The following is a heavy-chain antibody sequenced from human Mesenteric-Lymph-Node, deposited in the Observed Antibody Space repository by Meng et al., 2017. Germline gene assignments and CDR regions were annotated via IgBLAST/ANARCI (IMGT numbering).Heavy chain of an antibody. CDR3: ARGDYYDSSGLDY. CDR1: GYTFNSYA. Sequence: QVQLVESGFELKKPAASVKVSCKASGYTFNSYAMNWVRQAPGRGLEWMGWINTNTGNPTYAQGFTGRFVFSLAASVSTAYLQIGSLKAEDTAVYYRARGDYYDSSGLDYWGQGTLVTVSS. J-gene: IGHJ4*02. V-gene: IGHV7-4-1*01. CDR2: INTNTGNP. D-gene: IGHD3-22*01.